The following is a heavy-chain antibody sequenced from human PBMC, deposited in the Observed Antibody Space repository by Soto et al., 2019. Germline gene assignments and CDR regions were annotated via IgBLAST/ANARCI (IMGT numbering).Heavy chain of an antibody. CDR2: ISAYNGNT. V-gene: IGHV1-18*01. CDR3: ARDLYDFCWAKNAFDI. Sequence: GASVKVSCKASGYTFTSYGISWVRQAPGQGLEWMGWISAYNGNTNYAQKLQGRVTMTTDTSTSTAYMELRSLRSDDTAVYYRARDLYDFCWAKNAFDIWGQGTMVTVS. D-gene: IGHD3-3*01. CDR1: GYTFTSYG. J-gene: IGHJ3*02.